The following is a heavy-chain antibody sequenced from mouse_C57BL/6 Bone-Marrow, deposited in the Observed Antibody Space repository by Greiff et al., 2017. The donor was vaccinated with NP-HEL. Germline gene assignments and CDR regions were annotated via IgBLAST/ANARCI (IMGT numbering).Heavy chain of an antibody. CDR2: FHPYNDDT. V-gene: IGHV1-47*01. CDR3: ARRTDYYGSSYFDY. Sequence: QVQLKESGAELVKPGASVKMSCKASGYTFTTYPIEWMKQNHGKSLEWIGNFHPYNDDTKYNEKFKGKATLTVEKSSSTVYLELSRLTSDDSAVYYCARRTDYYGSSYFDYWGQGTTLTVSS. D-gene: IGHD1-1*01. J-gene: IGHJ2*01. CDR1: GYTFTTYP.